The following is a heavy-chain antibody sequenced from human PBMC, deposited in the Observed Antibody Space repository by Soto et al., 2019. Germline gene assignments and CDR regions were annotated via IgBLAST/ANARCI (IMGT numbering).Heavy chain of an antibody. V-gene: IGHV3-30*03. Sequence: QVPLVESGGGVVQPGRSLRLSCAASGFTFSGYGMRWVRQAPGKGLEWVAVISNDALNKYYADSVKGRFAISRDDSSNTLYLQMNSLRAEDTAVYYCARPRRDYYYYYGMDVWGQGTTVTVSS. CDR3: ARPRRDYYYYYGMDV. CDR1: GFTFSGYG. CDR2: ISNDALNK. J-gene: IGHJ6*02.